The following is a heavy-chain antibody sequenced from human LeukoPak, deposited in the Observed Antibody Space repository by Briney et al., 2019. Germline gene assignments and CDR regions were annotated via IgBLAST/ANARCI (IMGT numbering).Heavy chain of an antibody. D-gene: IGHD6-19*01. CDR1: GGSVSSGSYY. J-gene: IGHJ4*02. CDR3: ARASRLDSSGWYFDY. Sequence: PSETLSLTCTVSGGSVSSGSYYWSWIRRPPGKGLEWIGYIYYSGSTNYNPSLKSRVTISVDTSKNQFSLKLSSVTAADTAVYYCARASRLDSSGWYFDYWGQGTLVTVSS. V-gene: IGHV4-61*01. CDR2: IYYSGST.